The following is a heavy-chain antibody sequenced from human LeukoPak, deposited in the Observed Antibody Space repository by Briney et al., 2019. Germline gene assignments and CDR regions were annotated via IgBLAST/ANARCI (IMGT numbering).Heavy chain of an antibody. Sequence: GGSLRLSCAASGFTVSSNYMSWVRQAPGKGLEWVSVIYSGGSTYYADSVKGRFTISRDYSKNTLYLQMNTLRAEDTAVYYCARAIGSGWFPFDYWGQGALVTVSS. CDR2: IYSGGST. D-gene: IGHD6-19*01. V-gene: IGHV3-53*01. CDR1: GFTVSSNY. J-gene: IGHJ4*02. CDR3: ARAIGSGWFPFDY.